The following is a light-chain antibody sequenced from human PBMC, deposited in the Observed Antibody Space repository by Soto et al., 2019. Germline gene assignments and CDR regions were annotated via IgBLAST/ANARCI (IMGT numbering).Light chain of an antibody. CDR1: QSISSW. CDR2: KAS. CDR3: QQFDDYPST. Sequence: DIQMTQSPSTLSASVGDRVTTTCRASQSISSWLAWYQQKPGKAPKLLIYKASSLESGVPSRFSGSGSGTEFTLTISSLQPEDFATYYCQQFDDYPSTFGPGTRLEIK. J-gene: IGKJ5*01. V-gene: IGKV1-5*03.